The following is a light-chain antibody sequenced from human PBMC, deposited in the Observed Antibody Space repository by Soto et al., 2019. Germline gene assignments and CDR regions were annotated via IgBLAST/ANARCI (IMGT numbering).Light chain of an antibody. CDR3: MQSLQTPRT. CDR1: QSLLHSNGNNY. Sequence: DIVMTQSPLSLPVTPGEPASIYCRSSQSLLHSNGNNYLEWYLQKPGQSPQLLIYLGSSRASGVPDRFSGSGSGTDFTLKIRRVEAEDVGVYYCMQSLQTPRTFGQGTKVYIK. J-gene: IGKJ1*01. CDR2: LGS. V-gene: IGKV2-28*01.